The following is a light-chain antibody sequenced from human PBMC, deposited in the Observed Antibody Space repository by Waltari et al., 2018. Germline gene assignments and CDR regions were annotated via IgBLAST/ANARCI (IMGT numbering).Light chain of an antibody. V-gene: IGLV2-14*03. CDR1: SRDVGGYNS. CDR2: DVS. CDR3: SSYTSSSTPWV. Sequence: QSALTHPASVSGSPGQWITLPCTGTSRDVGGYNSVSWYQKHPGKATKLLIYDVSNRPSGVSKRFSGSNSGNTASLTISGLQAEDEADYYCSSYTSSSTPWVFGTGTKVTVL. J-gene: IGLJ1*01.